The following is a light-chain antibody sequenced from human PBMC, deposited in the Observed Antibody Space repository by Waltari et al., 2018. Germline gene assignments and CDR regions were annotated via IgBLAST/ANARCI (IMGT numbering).Light chain of an antibody. J-gene: IGKJ2*01. CDR1: QSVSSSY. CDR3: QQYGSSPPYT. CDR2: GAS. V-gene: IGKV3-20*01. Sequence: ELVLTQSPVTLSLSPGERATPSCRASQSVSSSYLAWYQQKPGQAPRLLIYGASSRATGIPDRFSGSGSGTDFTLTISRREPEDFAVYYCQQYGSSPPYTFGQGTKLEIK.